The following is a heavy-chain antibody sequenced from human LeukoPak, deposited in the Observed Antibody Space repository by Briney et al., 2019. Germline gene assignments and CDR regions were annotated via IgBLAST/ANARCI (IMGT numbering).Heavy chain of an antibody. V-gene: IGHV3-30*18. CDR1: GFTFSSYG. J-gene: IGHJ4*02. Sequence: GGSLRLSCAASGFTFSSYGMHWVRQAPGKGLEWVAVISYDGSNKYYADSVKGRFTISRDNSKNTLCLQMNSLRAEDTAVYYCAKELLAGTVDYWGQGTLVTVSS. CDR2: ISYDGSNK. CDR3: AKELLAGTVDY. D-gene: IGHD6-19*01.